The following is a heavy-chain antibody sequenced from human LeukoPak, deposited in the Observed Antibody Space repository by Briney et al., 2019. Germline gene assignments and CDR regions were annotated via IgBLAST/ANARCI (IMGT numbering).Heavy chain of an antibody. Sequence: SETLSLTCAVYGGSFSGYYWSWIRQPPGKGLEWIGEINHSGSTRYNPSLKSRVNISVDTYKNQFSLKLSSVTAADTAVYCCARGGLWFGELRYFDYWGQGTLVTVSS. CDR2: INHSGST. D-gene: IGHD3-10*01. CDR1: GGSFSGYY. V-gene: IGHV4-34*01. CDR3: ARGGLWFGELRYFDY. J-gene: IGHJ4*02.